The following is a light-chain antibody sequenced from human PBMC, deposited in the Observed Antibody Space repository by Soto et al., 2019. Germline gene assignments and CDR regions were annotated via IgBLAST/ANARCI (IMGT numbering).Light chain of an antibody. CDR2: GAS. V-gene: IGKV3D-20*02. CDR3: QQRSNWPPLT. CDR1: QSVSSGY. J-gene: IGKJ4*01. Sequence: EIVLTQSPGTLSLSPGDGATLSCRASQSVSSGYLAWYQQKPGQAPRLLIYGASRRATGIPARFSGSGSGTDFTLTISSLEPEDFAVYYCQQRSNWPPLTFGGGTKVEIK.